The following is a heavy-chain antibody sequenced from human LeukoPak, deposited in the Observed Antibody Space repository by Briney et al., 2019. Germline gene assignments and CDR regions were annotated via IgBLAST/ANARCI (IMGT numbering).Heavy chain of an antibody. CDR3: ARMGYDMVRGVTDRYYFDY. Sequence: SETLSLTCTVSGGSISSYYWSWIRQPPGKGLEWIGYIYYSGSTNYNPSLKSRVTISVDTSKNQFSLKLRSVTAADTAVYYCARMGYDMVRGVTDRYYFDYWGQGTLVTVSS. CDR1: GGSISSYY. CDR2: IYYSGST. J-gene: IGHJ4*02. V-gene: IGHV4-59*01. D-gene: IGHD3-10*01.